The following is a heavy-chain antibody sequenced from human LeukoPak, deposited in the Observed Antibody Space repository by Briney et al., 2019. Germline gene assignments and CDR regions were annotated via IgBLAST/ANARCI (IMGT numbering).Heavy chain of an antibody. J-gene: IGHJ6*03. CDR1: GGSISSGDYY. CDR3: ARVAIVVVPAAPDIDYYYYYMDV. V-gene: IGHV4-30-4*08. Sequence: SETLSLTCTVSGGSISSGDYYWSWIRQPPGKGLEWIGYIYYSGSTYYNPSLKSRVTISVDTSKNQFSLKLITVTAADTAVYYCARVAIVVVPAAPDIDYYYYYMDVWGKGTTVTVSS. CDR2: IYYSGST. D-gene: IGHD2-2*01.